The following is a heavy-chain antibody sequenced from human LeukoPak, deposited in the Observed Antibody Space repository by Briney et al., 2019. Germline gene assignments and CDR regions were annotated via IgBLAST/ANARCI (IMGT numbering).Heavy chain of an antibody. J-gene: IGHJ4*02. D-gene: IGHD2-2*01. CDR3: ARLSPYCSSTSCPDY. CDR2: ISSSSTNI. CDR1: GFTFSSYT. V-gene: IGHV3-21*01. Sequence: GGSLRLSCAASGFTFSSYTMNWVRQAPGKGLEWVSCISSSSTNIYYADSVKGRFTISRDNAKNSLYLQMNSLRAEDTAVYYCARLSPYCSSTSCPDYWGQGTLVTVSS.